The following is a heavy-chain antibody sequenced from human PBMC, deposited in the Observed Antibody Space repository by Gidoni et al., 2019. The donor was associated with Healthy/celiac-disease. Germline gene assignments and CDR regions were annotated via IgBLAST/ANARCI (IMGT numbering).Heavy chain of an antibody. CDR2: ISGSGGST. V-gene: IGHV3-23*01. J-gene: IGHJ4*02. Sequence: EAQLLESGGVLIQPGGSMRLSSAACGFTFSCDAMSWVRQAPGKGLEWVSAISGSGGSTYYADSVKGRFTISRDNSKNTLYLQMNSLRAEDTAVYYCAKDPLGVIVFDYWGQGTLVTVSS. D-gene: IGHD3-16*02. CDR3: AKDPLGVIVFDY. CDR1: GFTFSCDA.